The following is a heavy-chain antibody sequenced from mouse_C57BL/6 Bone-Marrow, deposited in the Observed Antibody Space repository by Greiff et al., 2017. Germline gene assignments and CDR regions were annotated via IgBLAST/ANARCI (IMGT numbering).Heavy chain of an antibody. CDR1: GYAFTNYL. Sequence: VQVVESGAELVRPGTSVKVSCKASGYAFTNYLIEWVKQRPGQGLEWIGVINPGSGGTNYNEKFKGKATLTADKSSSTAYMQLSSLTSEDSAVYFCARGYYGVMDYWGQGTSVTVSS. D-gene: IGHD2-1*01. CDR3: ARGYYGVMDY. CDR2: INPGSGGT. J-gene: IGHJ4*01. V-gene: IGHV1-54*01.